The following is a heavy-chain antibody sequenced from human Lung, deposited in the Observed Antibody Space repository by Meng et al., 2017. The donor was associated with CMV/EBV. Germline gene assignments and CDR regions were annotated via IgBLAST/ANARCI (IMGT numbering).Heavy chain of an antibody. D-gene: IGHD6-6*01. CDR1: GYTFKRYA. J-gene: IGHJ4*02. CDR3: ARGRVSYSSSSSLNY. V-gene: IGHV1-18*01. CDR2: INPYNGNT. Sequence: QVQLVQSGGEVKRPGASVKVSCKTSGYTFKRYAITWVRQAPGQGLEWMGWINPYNGNTDHAQNLQARLTMTTDTSMSTVYMELGSLRSDDTAVYYCARGRVSYSSSSSLNYWGQGTLVTVSS.